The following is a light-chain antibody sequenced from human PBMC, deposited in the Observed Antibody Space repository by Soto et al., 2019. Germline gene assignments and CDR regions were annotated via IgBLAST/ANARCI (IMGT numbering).Light chain of an antibody. CDR2: EVS. CDR3: CSYAGSSFYV. J-gene: IGLJ1*01. Sequence: QSALTQPASLSGSPGQSITISCTGTSSDVGSYNLVSWYQQHPGKAPKLMIYEVSKRPSGVSNRFSGSKSGNTASLTISGLQAEDEADYHCCSYAGSSFYVFGTGTKVTV. V-gene: IGLV2-23*02. CDR1: SSDVGSYNL.